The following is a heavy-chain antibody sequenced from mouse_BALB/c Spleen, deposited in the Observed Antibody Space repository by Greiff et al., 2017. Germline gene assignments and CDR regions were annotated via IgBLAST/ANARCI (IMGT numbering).Heavy chain of an antibody. V-gene: IGHV1-84*02. CDR3: ARGDGNYPYAMDY. Sequence: QVQLQQSGAELVKPGASVKLSCKTSGFTFSSSYISWLKQKPGQSLEWIAWIYAGTGGTSYNQKFTGKAQLTVDTSSNTAYLQLSSLTSEDTAVYYCARGDGNYPYAMDYWGQGTSVTVSS. CDR2: IYAGTGGT. D-gene: IGHD2-1*01. J-gene: IGHJ4*01. CDR1: GFTFSSSY.